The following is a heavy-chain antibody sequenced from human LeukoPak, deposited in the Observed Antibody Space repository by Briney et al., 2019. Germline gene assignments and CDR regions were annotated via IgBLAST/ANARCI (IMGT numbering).Heavy chain of an antibody. CDR3: TTLPSIAATFMDV. CDR1: GFTFSTYA. V-gene: IGHV3-73*01. CDR2: IRSKANSYAT. D-gene: IGHD6-25*01. J-gene: IGHJ6*03. Sequence: GGSLRLSCAASGFTFSTYAMHWVRQASGKGLEWVGRIRSKANSYATAYAASVKGRFTISRDDSKNTAYLQMNSLKTEDTAVYYCTTLPSIAATFMDVWGKGTTVTVSS.